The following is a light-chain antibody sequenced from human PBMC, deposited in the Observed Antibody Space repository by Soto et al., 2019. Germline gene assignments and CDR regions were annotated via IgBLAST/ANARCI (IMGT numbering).Light chain of an antibody. J-gene: IGKJ1*01. CDR1: QNVATN. Sequence: IVMTQSPVTLSMSPGDRATLSCRSSQNVATNVAWYQQKPGQAPRRLIYGASIRATGVPARFSGSGSGTEFSLTIDSLQSEDFAVFYCHQATSGLRTFGRGTRVEV. CDR3: HQATSGLRT. CDR2: GAS. V-gene: IGKV3-15*01.